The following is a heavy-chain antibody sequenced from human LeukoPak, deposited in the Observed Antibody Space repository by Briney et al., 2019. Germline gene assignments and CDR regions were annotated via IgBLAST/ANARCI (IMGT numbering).Heavy chain of an antibody. CDR2: ISYDGSNK. CDR3: AKELAYCGGDCYYYYGMDV. D-gene: IGHD2-21*02. J-gene: IGHJ6*02. CDR1: GFTFSSYG. V-gene: IGHV3-30*18. Sequence: GGSLRLSCAASGFTFSSYGMHWVRLAPGKGLEWVAVISYDGSNKYYADSVKGRFTISRDNSKNTLYLQMNSLRAEDTAVYYCAKELAYCGGDCYYYYGMDVWGQGTTVTVSS.